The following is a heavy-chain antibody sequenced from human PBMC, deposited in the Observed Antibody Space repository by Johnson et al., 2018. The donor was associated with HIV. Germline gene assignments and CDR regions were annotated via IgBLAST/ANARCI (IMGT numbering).Heavy chain of an antibody. D-gene: IGHD6-6*01. CDR3: ASGAYSSSLTFDI. CDR2: ISYDGSSK. CDR1: ELTFSNYA. V-gene: IGHV3-30*14. J-gene: IGHJ3*02. Sequence: QVQLVESGGGVVQPGRSLKLSCAASELTFSNYAMHWVRQAPGKGLEWVAVISYDGSSKYYADSVKGRFIISRDNSKNTLYLQMNSLRVEDTAVDYCASGAYSSSLTFDIWGQGTMVTVSS.